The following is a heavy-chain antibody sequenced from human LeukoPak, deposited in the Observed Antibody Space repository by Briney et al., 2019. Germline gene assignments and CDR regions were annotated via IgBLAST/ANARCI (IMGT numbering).Heavy chain of an antibody. CDR2: ISSSSSYI. CDR1: GFTFSSYS. J-gene: IGHJ4*02. Sequence: VGSLRLSCAASGFTFSSYSMNCVRPAPGKGLEWVSSISSSSSYIYYADSVKGRFTISRDNAKNSLYLQMNSLRAEDTAVYYCARCLGIAAAGDFDYWGQGTLITVSS. D-gene: IGHD6-13*01. CDR3: ARCLGIAAAGDFDY. V-gene: IGHV3-21*01.